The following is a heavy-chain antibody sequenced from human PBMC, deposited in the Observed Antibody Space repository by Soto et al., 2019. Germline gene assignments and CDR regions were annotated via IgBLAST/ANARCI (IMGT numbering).Heavy chain of an antibody. D-gene: IGHD3-10*01. CDR1: GGSISSSSYY. CDR3: ARHGYYYGSGNDMDV. Sequence: QLQLQESGPGLVKPSETLSLTCTVSGGSISSSSYYWAWIRQPPGKGLEWIGSIHYSGSTYYSPCLRRRVTMSVDTSKNQFSLRLTSESAADTSVYYCARHGYYYGSGNDMDVWGKGTTVTVSS. V-gene: IGHV4-39*01. J-gene: IGHJ6*03. CDR2: IHYSGST.